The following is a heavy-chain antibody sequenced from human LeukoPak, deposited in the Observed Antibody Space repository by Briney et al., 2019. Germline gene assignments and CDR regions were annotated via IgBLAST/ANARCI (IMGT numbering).Heavy chain of an antibody. D-gene: IGHD2-15*01. Sequence: SETLSLTCTVSGGSINSYYWSWIRQPPGKGLEWIGYIYYSGSTNYNPSLKSRVTISVDTSKNQFSLKLSSVTAADTAVYYCARGYCSGGSCYPTPFDYWGQGTLVTVSS. J-gene: IGHJ4*02. CDR1: GGSINSYY. CDR3: ARGYCSGGSCYPTPFDY. V-gene: IGHV4-59*01. CDR2: IYYSGST.